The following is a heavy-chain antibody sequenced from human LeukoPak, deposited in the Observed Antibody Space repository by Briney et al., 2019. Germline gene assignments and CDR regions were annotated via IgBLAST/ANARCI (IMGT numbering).Heavy chain of an antibody. J-gene: IGHJ4*02. CDR3: ARGRQEGGYYFDS. V-gene: IGHV3-48*01. Sequence: GGSLRLSCAASGFTFSFYTMNWVRQAPGKGLEWASYISSTSSAIYYADSVKGRFTISRDNAKNSLDLHMNSLRAEDTAVYYCARGRQEGGYYFDSWGQGTLVTVSS. D-gene: IGHD3-16*01. CDR1: GFTFSFYT. CDR2: ISSTSSAI.